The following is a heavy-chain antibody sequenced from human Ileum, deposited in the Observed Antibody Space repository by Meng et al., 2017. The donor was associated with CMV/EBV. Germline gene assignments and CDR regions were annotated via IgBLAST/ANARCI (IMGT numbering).Heavy chain of an antibody. CDR2: ISSSGSDI. CDR1: GFTFNSYS. CDR3: ARGGYSGSWIIDY. D-gene: IGHD1-26*01. J-gene: IGHJ4*02. Sequence: GGSLRLSCAPSGFTFNSYSMNWVRQAPGKGLEWVSFISSSGSDIQYADSVQGRFTISRDNAKNSLYLQMNSLRAEDTAVYYCARGGYSGSWIIDYWGQGTRVTVSS. V-gene: IGHV3-21*01.